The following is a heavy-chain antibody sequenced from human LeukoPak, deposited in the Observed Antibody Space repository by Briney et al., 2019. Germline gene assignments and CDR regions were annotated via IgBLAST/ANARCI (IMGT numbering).Heavy chain of an antibody. CDR3: ARSRGAVAGWSFDI. D-gene: IGHD6-19*01. CDR1: GGSISNTDH. J-gene: IGHJ3*02. CDR2: MYHVGYT. V-gene: IGHV4-4*02. Sequence: PSGTLSLTCAVSGGSISNTDHWNWVRQPPGTGLEWIGEMYHVGYTNYNPSLKSRVTMSVDKSKNHFSLKLTSVTAADTAVYYCARSRGAVAGWSFDIWGQGTVVTVSS.